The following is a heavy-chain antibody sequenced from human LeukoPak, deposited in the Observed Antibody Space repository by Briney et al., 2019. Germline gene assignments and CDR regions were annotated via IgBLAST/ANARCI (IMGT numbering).Heavy chain of an antibody. CDR3: ARDPPYYDSSGRDDAFDI. V-gene: IGHV4-39*07. D-gene: IGHD3-22*01. J-gene: IGHJ3*02. CDR1: GGSISSSRYY. Sequence: SETLSLTCSVSGGSISSSRYYWGWIRQPPGKGLEWIGSIDKGGSTSYNPSLRSRVTISVDTSKNQFSLKLSSVTAADTAVYYCARDPPYYDSSGRDDAFDIWGQGTMVTVSS. CDR2: IDKGGST.